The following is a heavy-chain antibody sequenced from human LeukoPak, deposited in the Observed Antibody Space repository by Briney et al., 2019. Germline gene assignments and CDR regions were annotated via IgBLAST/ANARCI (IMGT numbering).Heavy chain of an antibody. Sequence: GGSLRLSCAASEFSFSTYWMSWVRQAPGKGMEWVANVKEDGTEKYYVGSVKGRFTISRDNAKKSLYLQMNSLRDDDTAVYFCARSPAGDAWPPAYYMDVWGKGTTVTVSS. V-gene: IGHV3-7*01. J-gene: IGHJ6*03. D-gene: IGHD3-10*01. CDR1: EFSFSTYW. CDR3: ARSPAGDAWPPAYYMDV. CDR2: VKEDGTEK.